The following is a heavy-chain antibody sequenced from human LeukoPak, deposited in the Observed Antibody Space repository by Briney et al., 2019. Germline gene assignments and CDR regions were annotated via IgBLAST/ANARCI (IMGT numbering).Heavy chain of an antibody. CDR3: ARDKSRDGYMYYFDY. J-gene: IGHJ4*02. CDR1: GFTFSSYW. V-gene: IGHV3-7*01. CDR2: IKQDGSEK. D-gene: IGHD5-24*01. Sequence: GGSLRLSSAASGFTFSSYWMSWVRQALGKGLEWVANIKQDGSEKYYVDSVKGRFTISRDNAKNSLYLQMNSLRAEDTAVYYCARDKSRDGYMYYFDYWGQGTLVTVSS.